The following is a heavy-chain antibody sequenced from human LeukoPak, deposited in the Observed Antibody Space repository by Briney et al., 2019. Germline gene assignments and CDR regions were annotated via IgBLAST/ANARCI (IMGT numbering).Heavy chain of an antibody. CDR1: GHSFISYW. CDR3: ARLGILNAFDI. V-gene: IGHV5-51*01. CDR2: IYPGDSDT. D-gene: IGHD1-26*01. Sequence: GGSLKISCKGSGHSFISYWIGWVRQMPGKGLEWMGIIYPGDSDTRYSPSFQGQVTISADKSISTAYLQWSSLKASDTAMYYCARLGILNAFDIWGQGTMVTVSS. J-gene: IGHJ3*02.